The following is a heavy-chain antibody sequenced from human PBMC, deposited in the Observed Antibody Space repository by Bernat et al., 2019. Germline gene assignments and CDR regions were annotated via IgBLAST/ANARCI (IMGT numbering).Heavy chain of an antibody. Sequence: EVQLLESGGGLVQPGGSLRLSCAASGFTFSSYAMSWVRQAPGKGLEWVSAISGSGGSTYYADSVKGRFNISRDNSKNTLYLQMNSLRAEDTAVYYCAFGVMPLKGIPLYYYYGMDVWGQGTTVTVSS. D-gene: IGHD3-10*01. J-gene: IGHJ6*02. V-gene: IGHV3-23*01. CDR2: ISGSGGST. CDR3: AFGVMPLKGIPLYYYYGMDV. CDR1: GFTFSSYA.